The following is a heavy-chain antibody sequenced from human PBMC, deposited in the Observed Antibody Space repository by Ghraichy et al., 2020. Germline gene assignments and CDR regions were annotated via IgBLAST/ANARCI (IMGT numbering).Heavy chain of an antibody. CDR3: ARGGQYSSSWFDY. CDR1: GFTFSSYW. J-gene: IGHJ4*02. CDR2: INSDGSST. V-gene: IGHV3-74*01. Sequence: SCAASGFTFSSYWMHWVRQAPGKGLVWVSRINSDGSSTSYADSVKGRFTISRDNAKNTLYLQMNSLRAEDTAVYYCARGGQYSSSWFDYWGQGTLVTVSS. D-gene: IGHD6-13*01.